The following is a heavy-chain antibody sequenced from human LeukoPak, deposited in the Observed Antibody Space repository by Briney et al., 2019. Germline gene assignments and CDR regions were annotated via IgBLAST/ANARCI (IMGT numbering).Heavy chain of an antibody. CDR3: AKDYYDSSGYYFFDY. CDR2: ISGSGGST. CDR1: GFTFSDYY. V-gene: IGHV3-23*01. Sequence: GGSLRLSCAASGFTFSDYYMSWIRQAPGKGLEWVSAISGSGGSTYCADSVKGRFTISRDNSKNTLYLQMNSLRAEDTAVYYCAKDYYDSSGYYFFDYWGQGTLVTVSS. J-gene: IGHJ4*02. D-gene: IGHD3-22*01.